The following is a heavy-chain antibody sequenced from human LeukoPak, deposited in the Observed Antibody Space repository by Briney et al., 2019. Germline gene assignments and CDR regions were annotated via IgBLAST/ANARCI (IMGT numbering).Heavy chain of an antibody. Sequence: GGSLRLSCAASGFTVSSNYMTWVRQAPGKGLEWVSSISSSSSYIYYADSVKGRFTISRDNAKNSLYLQMNSLRAEDTAVYYCARAGGLYYYDSSGYYYDFWGQGTLVTVSS. J-gene: IGHJ4*02. CDR3: ARAGGLYYYDSSGYYYDF. V-gene: IGHV3-21*01. CDR2: ISSSSSYI. D-gene: IGHD3-22*01. CDR1: GFTVSSNY.